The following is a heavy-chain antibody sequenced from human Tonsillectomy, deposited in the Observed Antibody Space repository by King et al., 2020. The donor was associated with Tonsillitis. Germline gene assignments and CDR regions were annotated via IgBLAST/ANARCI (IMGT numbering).Heavy chain of an antibody. V-gene: IGHV3-72*01. D-gene: IGHD3-22*01. Sequence: VQLVESGGGLVQPGGSLRLSCAVSGFTFSDHYIDWVRQAPGKGLEWGGRTRNKANSYTTEYAASVKGRFTISRDDSKKSVYLQMNSLKTEDTAVYYCAHSRGYYDYDELDIWGQGTMVTVS. CDR3: AHSRGYYDYDELDI. J-gene: IGHJ3*02. CDR2: TRNKANSYTT. CDR1: GFTFSDHY.